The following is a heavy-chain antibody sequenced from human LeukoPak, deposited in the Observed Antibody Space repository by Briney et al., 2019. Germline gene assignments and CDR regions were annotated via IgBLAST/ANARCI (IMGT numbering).Heavy chain of an antibody. D-gene: IGHD6-19*01. Sequence: GGSLRLSCAASGFTFSNYAMRWVRQAPGKGLEWVSGISGSGDSTYYADSVKGRFTISRDNSKNTLYLQMNSLRAEDTAVYYCAKGSQWLVTSQYYFDYWGQGTLVTVSS. V-gene: IGHV3-23*01. CDR3: AKGSQWLVTSQYYFDY. CDR2: ISGSGDST. CDR1: GFTFSNYA. J-gene: IGHJ4*02.